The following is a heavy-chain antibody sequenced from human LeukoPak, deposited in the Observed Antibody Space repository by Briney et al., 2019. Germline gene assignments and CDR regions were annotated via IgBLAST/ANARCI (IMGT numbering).Heavy chain of an antibody. J-gene: IGHJ3*02. CDR2: IYHSGST. CDR1: GGSISSGGYY. Sequence: PSQTLSLTCTVSGGSISSGGYYWSWIRQPPGKGLEWIGYIYHSGSTYYNPSLKSRVTISVDTSMNQFSLKLSSVTAADTAVYYCARSRGDYEAFDIWGQGTMVTVSS. CDR3: ARSRGDYEAFDI. D-gene: IGHD4-17*01. V-gene: IGHV4-30-2*02.